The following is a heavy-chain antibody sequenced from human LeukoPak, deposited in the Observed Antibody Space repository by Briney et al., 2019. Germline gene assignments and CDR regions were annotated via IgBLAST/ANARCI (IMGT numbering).Heavy chain of an antibody. CDR1: GYTFTGYY. CDR2: INPNSGGT. V-gene: IGHV1-2*06. Sequence: GASVKVSCKASGYTFTGYYMHWVRQAPGQGLEWMGRINPNSGGTNYAQKFRGRVTMTRDTSISTAYMELSRLRSDDTAVYYCARGRGNSGSYYFDYWGQGTLVTVSS. D-gene: IGHD4-23*01. J-gene: IGHJ4*02. CDR3: ARGRGNSGSYYFDY.